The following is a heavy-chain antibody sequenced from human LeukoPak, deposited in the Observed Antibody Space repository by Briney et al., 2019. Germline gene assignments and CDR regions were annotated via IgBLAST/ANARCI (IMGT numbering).Heavy chain of an antibody. V-gene: IGHV3-7*01. CDR2: INQDESDK. J-gene: IGHJ6*02. Sequence: PGGSLRLSCAASGFTFSDSWMSWVRQAPGKGLEWVANINQDESDKYYADSVKGRFTISRDNAKNSLYVQMNSLRVEDTAVYCCARGHYGMDVWGQGTTVTVSS. CDR3: ARGHYGMDV. CDR1: GFTFSDSW.